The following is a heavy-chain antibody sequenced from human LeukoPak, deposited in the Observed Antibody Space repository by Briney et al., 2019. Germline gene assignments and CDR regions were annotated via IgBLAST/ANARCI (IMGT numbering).Heavy chain of an antibody. CDR3: ARHVYGSGSEAFDP. CDR2: IYYSGST. Sequence: SETLSLTCTVSGGSISSYYWSWVRQPPGKGLEWIGYIYYSGSTNYNPSLKSRVTISVDTSKNQFSLKLSSVTAADTAVYYCARHVYGSGSEAFDPWGQGTLVTVSS. D-gene: IGHD3-10*01. CDR1: GGSISSYY. V-gene: IGHV4-59*08. J-gene: IGHJ5*02.